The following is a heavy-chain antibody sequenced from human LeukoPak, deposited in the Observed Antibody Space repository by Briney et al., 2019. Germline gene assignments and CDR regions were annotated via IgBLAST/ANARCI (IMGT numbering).Heavy chain of an antibody. CDR2: ISAYNGNT. D-gene: IGHD6-13*01. V-gene: IGHV1-18*01. J-gene: IGHJ4*02. Sequence: ASVTVSCKASGYTFTSCGISWVRQAPGQGLEWMGWISAYNGNTNYAQKLQGRVTMTTDTSTSTAYMELRSLRSDDTAVYYCARQRGYPYPVDYWGQGTLVTVSS. CDR1: GYTFTSCG. CDR3: ARQRGYPYPVDY.